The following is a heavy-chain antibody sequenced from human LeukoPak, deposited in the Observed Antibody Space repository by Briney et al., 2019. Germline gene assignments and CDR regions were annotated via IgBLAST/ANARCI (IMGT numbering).Heavy chain of an antibody. D-gene: IGHD4-17*01. CDR3: ARGIHDYGDYGEYYFDY. J-gene: IGHJ4*02. CDR2: ISYDESNI. Sequence: GGSLRLSCAASGFTFTTYNIHWVRQAPGKGLEWVAVISYDESNIYYADSVKGRFTISRHNSKNTLYLQMNSLRAEDTAVYYCARGIHDYGDYGEYYFDYWGQGTLVTVSS. V-gene: IGHV3-30*14. CDR1: GFTFTTYN.